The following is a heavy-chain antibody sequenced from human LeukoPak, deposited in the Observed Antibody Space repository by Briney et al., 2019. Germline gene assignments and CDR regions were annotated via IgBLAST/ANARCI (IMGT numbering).Heavy chain of an antibody. CDR2: TSTTSEI. CDR1: GITFSSCH. V-gene: IGHV3-48*02. J-gene: IGHJ3*02. D-gene: IGHD3-3*01. Sequence: GGSLRLSCAVSGITFSSCHMNWVRQAPGKGLEWVSYTSTTSEIYYADSVKGRFTISRDNAKNSLYLQMNGLTDEDTAVYYCATDSEWAFNIWGQGTMVTVSS. CDR3: ATDSEWAFNI.